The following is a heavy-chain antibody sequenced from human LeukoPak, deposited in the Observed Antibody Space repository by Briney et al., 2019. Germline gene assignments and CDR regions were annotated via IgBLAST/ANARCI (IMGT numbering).Heavy chain of an antibody. D-gene: IGHD3-16*01. V-gene: IGHV3-15*01. J-gene: IGHJ3*01. CDR2: IKQTRDGGTR. Sequence: GGSLRLSCAASGFTFSDAWMTWVRQAPGKGLEWVGRIKQTRDGGTRDYAAPVKGRFTISRDDSKNTLFLEMNSLKTEDTAVYYCATDWASGTKYVRAFDLWGQGTKVTVSS. CDR1: GFTFSDAW. CDR3: ATDWASGTKYVRAFDL.